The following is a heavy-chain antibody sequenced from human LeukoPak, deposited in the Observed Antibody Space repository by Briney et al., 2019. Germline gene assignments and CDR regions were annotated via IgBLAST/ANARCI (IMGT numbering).Heavy chain of an antibody. V-gene: IGHV4-39*07. CDR3: ARVGWNYVVRSFRAFDI. CDR2: INHSGST. Sequence: SETLSLTCTVSGGSISSSSYYWGWIRQPPGKGLEWIGEINHSGSTNYYPSLKSRVTISVDTSKNQFSLKLSSVTAADTAVYYCARVGWNYVVRSFRAFDIWGQGTMVTVSS. CDR1: GGSISSSSYY. J-gene: IGHJ3*02. D-gene: IGHD1-7*01.